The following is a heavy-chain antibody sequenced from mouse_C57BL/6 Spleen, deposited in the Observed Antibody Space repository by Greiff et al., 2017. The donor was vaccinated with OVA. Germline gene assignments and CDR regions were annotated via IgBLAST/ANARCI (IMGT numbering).Heavy chain of an antibody. Sequence: EVQVVESGGGLVKPGGSLKLSCAASGFTFSDYGMHWVRQAPEKGLEWVAYISSGSSTIYYADTVKGRFPISRDNAKNTLFLQMTSLRSEDTAMYYCARSDYSNAMDYWGQGTSVTVSS. D-gene: IGHD2-5*01. V-gene: IGHV5-17*01. CDR3: ARSDYSNAMDY. J-gene: IGHJ4*01. CDR2: ISSGSSTI. CDR1: GFTFSDYG.